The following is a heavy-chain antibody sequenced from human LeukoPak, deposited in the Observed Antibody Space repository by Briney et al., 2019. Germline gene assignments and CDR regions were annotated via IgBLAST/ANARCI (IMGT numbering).Heavy chain of an antibody. CDR1: GFTFSSNA. CDR2: ISNDGSNK. D-gene: IGHD1-26*01. J-gene: IGHJ4*02. V-gene: IGHV3-30-3*01. CDR3: ARDYSGSYYKGFDY. Sequence: GGSLRLSCAASGFTFSSNAMHWVRQAPGKGLEWVAVISNDGSNKYYADSVKGRFTMSRDNSKNTLSLQMNSLRAEDTAVYYCARDYSGSYYKGFDYWGQGTLVTVSS.